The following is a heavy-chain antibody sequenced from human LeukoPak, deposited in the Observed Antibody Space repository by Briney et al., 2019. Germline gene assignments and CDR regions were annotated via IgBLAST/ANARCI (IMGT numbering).Heavy chain of an antibody. CDR3: ARDRVGATLNDAFDI. D-gene: IGHD1-26*01. V-gene: IGHV1-69*13. J-gene: IGHJ3*02. CDR2: IIPIFGTA. CDR1: GGTFSSYA. Sequence: SVKVSCKASGGTFSSYAISWVRQAPGQGLEWMGRIIPIFGTANYAQKFQGRVTITADESTSTAYMELSSLRSEDTAVYYCARDRVGATLNDAFDIWGQGTMVTVSS.